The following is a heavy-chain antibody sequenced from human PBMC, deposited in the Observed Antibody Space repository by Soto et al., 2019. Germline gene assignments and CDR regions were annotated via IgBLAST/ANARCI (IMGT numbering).Heavy chain of an antibody. J-gene: IGHJ4*02. D-gene: IGHD3-22*01. CDR1: GFSISSYY. Sequence: SETPSLTCTGSGFSISSYYWSWFRQPPGKGLEWIGYIFYSGSTTYNPSLKSRVSISVDTSKEHFSLKMSSVTAVDTAVYYCARVRNSREIDSWGQGTLVTVSS. V-gene: IGHV4-59*01. CDR3: ARVRNSREIDS. CDR2: IFYSGST.